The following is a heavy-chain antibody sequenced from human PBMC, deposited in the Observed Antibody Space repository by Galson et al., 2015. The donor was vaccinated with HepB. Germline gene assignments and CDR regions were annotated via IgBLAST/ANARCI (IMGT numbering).Heavy chain of an antibody. Sequence: SLRLSCAASGFTFSSYAMSWVRQAPGKGLEWVSAISGSGGSTYYADSVKGRFTISRDNSKNTLYLQMNSLRAEDTAVYYCAKDSNPLYSSGWYYYGMDVWGQGTTVTVSS. CDR2: ISGSGGST. V-gene: IGHV3-23*01. D-gene: IGHD6-19*01. J-gene: IGHJ6*02. CDR1: GFTFSSYA. CDR3: AKDSNPLYSSGWYYYGMDV.